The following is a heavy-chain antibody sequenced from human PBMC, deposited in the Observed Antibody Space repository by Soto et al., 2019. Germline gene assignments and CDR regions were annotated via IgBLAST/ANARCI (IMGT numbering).Heavy chain of an antibody. V-gene: IGHV3-23*01. Sequence: GALRVSGAVAGFSFEKFGMPWVRQAPGRGLEWVSSISGSGLKKYYAAAVKGRFTTPRDNSKSTMYLELNNLSAPDTAVYHGAKNQALELMPRATVHWFHPWGQGTVVTVSS. J-gene: IGHJ5*02. CDR3: AKNQALELMPRATVHWFHP. D-gene: IGHD1-1*01. CDR2: ISGSGLKK. CDR1: GFSFEKFG.